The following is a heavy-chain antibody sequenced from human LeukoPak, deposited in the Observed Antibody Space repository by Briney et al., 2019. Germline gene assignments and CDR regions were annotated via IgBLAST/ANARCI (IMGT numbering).Heavy chain of an antibody. CDR2: ISGGGGST. V-gene: IGHV3-23*01. D-gene: IGHD6-13*01. J-gene: IGHJ4*02. Sequence: GGSLRLSCAASGFTFSNYAMSWVRQAPGKGLEWVSTISGGGGSTYYADSVKGRFTISRDNSKNTVSLQMNSLRAEDTAVYYCAKSSGYSSSYPFDSWGQGALVTVSS. CDR1: GFTFSNYA. CDR3: AKSSGYSSSYPFDS.